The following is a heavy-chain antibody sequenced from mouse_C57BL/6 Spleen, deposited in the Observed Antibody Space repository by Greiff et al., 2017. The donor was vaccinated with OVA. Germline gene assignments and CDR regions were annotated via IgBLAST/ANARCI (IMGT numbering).Heavy chain of an antibody. V-gene: IGHV5-6*02. D-gene: IGHD1-1*01. CDR3: ARHYGSTWYFDV. Sequence: VKLVESGGDLVKPGGSLKLSCAASGFTFSSYGMSWVRQTPDKRLEWVATISSGGSYTYYPDSVKGRFTISRDNAKNTLYLQMSSLKSEDTAMYYCARHYGSTWYFDVWGTGTTVTVSS. CDR1: GFTFSSYG. CDR2: ISSGGSYT. J-gene: IGHJ1*03.